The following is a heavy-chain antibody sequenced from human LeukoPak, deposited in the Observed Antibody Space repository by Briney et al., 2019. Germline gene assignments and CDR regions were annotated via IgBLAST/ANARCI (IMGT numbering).Heavy chain of an antibody. J-gene: IGHJ5*02. CDR2: IYYSGST. CDR1: VDSISSSSYY. Sequence: PSETLSLTCTVSVDSISSSSYYWGWIRQPPGTGLEWIGSIYYSGSTYYNPSLKSRVTISVDTSTNQFSLRLRSVTAADTAVYYCARVPGGWINWFDPWGQGTLVTVSS. V-gene: IGHV4-39*07. D-gene: IGHD6-19*01. CDR3: ARVPGGWINWFDP.